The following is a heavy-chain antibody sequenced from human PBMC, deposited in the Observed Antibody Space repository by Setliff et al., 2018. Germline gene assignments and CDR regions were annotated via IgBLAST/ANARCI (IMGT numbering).Heavy chain of an antibody. V-gene: IGHV5-51*01. CDR2: IYPDDSDS. Sequence: GESLKISCQGSGYNFNTAWIGWVRQKPGKGLEWMGVIYPDDSDSRYSPSFEGHATLSVDKSIGTASLQWASLKISDSAIYYCARRDFGSDYPLRIWGQGTLVTVSS. J-gene: IGHJ4*02. D-gene: IGHD4-17*01. CDR3: ARRDFGSDYPLRI. CDR1: GYNFNTAW.